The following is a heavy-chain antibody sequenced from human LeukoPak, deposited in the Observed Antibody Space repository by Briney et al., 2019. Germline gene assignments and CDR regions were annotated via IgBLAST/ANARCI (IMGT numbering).Heavy chain of an antibody. J-gene: IGHJ3*02. CDR2: IIPIFGTA. V-gene: IGHV1-69*05. D-gene: IGHD1-26*01. CDR1: GGTFSSCA. Sequence: ASVKVSCKASGGTFSSCAISWVRQAPGQGLEWMGRIIPIFGTANYAQKFQGRVTITTDESTSTAYMELSSLRSEDTAVYYCARGPRRGWGSSFPDAFDIWGQGTMVTVSS. CDR3: ARGPRRGWGSSFPDAFDI.